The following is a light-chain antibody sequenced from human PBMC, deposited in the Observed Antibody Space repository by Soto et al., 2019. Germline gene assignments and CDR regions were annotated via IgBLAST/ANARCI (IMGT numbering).Light chain of an antibody. CDR1: QSISGW. CDR2: KVS. J-gene: IGKJ1*01. V-gene: IGKV1-5*03. CDR3: QQYSTFWT. Sequence: DMQGAQSPYCVDVCGGDRVNITCRASQSISGWLARYQQKPGKAPKLLIYKVSSLEIGVPSRFSGSGSGTEFTLTINGLQPDDFATYYCQQYSTFWTFGQGTKV.